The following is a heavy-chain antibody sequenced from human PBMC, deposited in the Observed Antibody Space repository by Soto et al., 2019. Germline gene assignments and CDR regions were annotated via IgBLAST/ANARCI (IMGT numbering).Heavy chain of an antibody. CDR3: ARDSSPPEDNVNGANNWFDA. CDR2: IDPNRAGT. Sequence: GASVKVSCMASGYTFTGYFIHWLRQAPGQGLEWLGWIDPNRAGTNYAQDFRGRVTMTTDTSIATVYMELSRLRSDDTAVYYCARDSSPPEDNVNGANNWFDAWGQGTLVTVSS. CDR1: GYTFTGYF. D-gene: IGHD1-20*01. J-gene: IGHJ5*02. V-gene: IGHV1-2*02.